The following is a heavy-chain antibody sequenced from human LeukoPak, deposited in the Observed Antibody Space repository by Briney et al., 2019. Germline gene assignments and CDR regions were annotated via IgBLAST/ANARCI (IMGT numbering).Heavy chain of an antibody. D-gene: IGHD4-11*01. CDR2: IWSDGTNQ. Sequence: GGSLRLSCVASGSTFSHYGFHWVRQAPGKGLEWVAVIWSDGTNQFYADSVKGRFTISRDSSQKTVYLEMHSLRTEDTAMYYCAKDAQRGFDYSNSLEYWGPGTLVTVSS. V-gene: IGHV3-33*06. CDR3: AKDAQRGFDYSNSLEY. CDR1: GSTFSHYG. J-gene: IGHJ4*02.